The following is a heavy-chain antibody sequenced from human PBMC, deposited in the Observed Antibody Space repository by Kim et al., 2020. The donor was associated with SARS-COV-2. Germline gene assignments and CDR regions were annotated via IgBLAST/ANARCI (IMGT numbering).Heavy chain of an antibody. D-gene: IGHD3-3*01. J-gene: IGHJ4*01. Sequence: GGSLRLSCAASGFTFSSYTMNWVRQAPGKGLEWVSSITSTSSYTSYADSLKGRFTISRDNAKSSLYLQMDSLRAEDTAGNYCARGLGRSGSSSGLLPFD. CDR2: ITSTSSYT. CDR1: GFTFSSYT. CDR3: ARGLGRSGSSSGLLPFD. V-gene: IGHV3-21*01.